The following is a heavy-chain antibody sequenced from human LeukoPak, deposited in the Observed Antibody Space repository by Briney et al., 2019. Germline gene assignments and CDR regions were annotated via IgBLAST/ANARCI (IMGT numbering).Heavy chain of an antibody. V-gene: IGHV3-23*01. CDR1: EFPFSDFS. D-gene: IGHD2-8*01. J-gene: IGHJ4*02. CDR3: AKQSYARSLGE. CDR2: TNSGGTST. Sequence: GGSLRLSCAPSEFPFSDFSMSWVRQAPGKGLEWISTTNSGGTSTYYAESVKGRFTISRDNSKNTLYLQMSSLRVEDTAVYYCAKQSYARSLGEGGPGTLVSVSS.